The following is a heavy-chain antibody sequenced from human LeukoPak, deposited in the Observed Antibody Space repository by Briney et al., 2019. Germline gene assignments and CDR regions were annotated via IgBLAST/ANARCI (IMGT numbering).Heavy chain of an antibody. CDR1: GYTFTSYG. CDR3: ARANRDGYKRGAFDI. CDR2: ISAYNGNT. D-gene: IGHD5-24*01. J-gene: IGHJ3*02. V-gene: IGHV1-18*01. Sequence: ASVKVSCKASGYTFTSYGISWVRQAPGQGLEWMGWISAYNGNTNYAQKLQGRVTMTTDTSTSTAYMELRSLRSDDTAVYYCARANRDGYKRGAFDIWGQGTMVTVSS.